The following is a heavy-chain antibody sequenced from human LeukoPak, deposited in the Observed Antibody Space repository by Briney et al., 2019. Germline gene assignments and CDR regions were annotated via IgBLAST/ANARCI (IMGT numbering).Heavy chain of an antibody. CDR1: GYTFTSYD. Sequence: GASVKVSCKASGYTFTSYDINWVRQAPGQGLEWMGWMNPNSGNTGYAQKFQGRVTITRNTSISTAYMELSSLRSEDTAVYYCARAPRRWGYQLLYAPYYYYMDVWGKGTTVTVSS. J-gene: IGHJ6*03. CDR3: ARAPRRWGYQLLYAPYYYYMDV. D-gene: IGHD2-2*02. CDR2: MNPNSGNT. V-gene: IGHV1-8*03.